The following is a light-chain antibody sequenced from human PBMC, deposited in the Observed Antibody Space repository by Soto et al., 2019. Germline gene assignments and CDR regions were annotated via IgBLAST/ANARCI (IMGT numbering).Light chain of an antibody. V-gene: IGKV3-20*01. CDR1: QTITSNF. CDR2: GAS. J-gene: IGKJ5*01. Sequence: IVLTQSPGTLSLSAGERATLSCRSIQTITSNFLAWYQLKPAQAPRLLIYGASSRATGIPDRFTGSGSGTDFTLTISRLEPEDFAVYYCQQFGSSLPITFGQGTRLEIK. CDR3: QQFGSSLPIT.